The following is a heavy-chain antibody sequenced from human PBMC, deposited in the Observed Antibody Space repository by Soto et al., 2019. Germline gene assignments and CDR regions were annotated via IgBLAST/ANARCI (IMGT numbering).Heavy chain of an antibody. J-gene: IGHJ3*02. CDR3: AREGANQVPFDI. CDR2: ISFDGSNQ. CDR1: GFTFSSCA. Sequence: QVQLVESGGGVVQPGRSLRLSCAASGFTFSSCAMHWVRQAPGKGLEWVAVISFDGSNQYYADSVKGRFTISRDNSKNTPYLQMNSLRAEDTAVYYCAREGANQVPFDIWGQGTMVTVSS. V-gene: IGHV3-30-3*01.